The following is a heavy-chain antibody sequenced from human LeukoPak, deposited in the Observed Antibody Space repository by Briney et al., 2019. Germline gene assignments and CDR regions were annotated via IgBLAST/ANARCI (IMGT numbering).Heavy chain of an antibody. Sequence: GGSLRLSCAASGFTFSAYWMHWVRQVPGKGLEWVSRVNNDGSSTTYADSVKGRFTISRDNAKNTLFLQMNSLRAEDTAVYYCVRDLELVYYDTSAYEYWGQGNLVTVSS. J-gene: IGHJ4*02. V-gene: IGHV3-74*01. CDR2: VNNDGSST. D-gene: IGHD3-22*01. CDR1: GFTFSAYW. CDR3: VRDLELVYYDTSAYEY.